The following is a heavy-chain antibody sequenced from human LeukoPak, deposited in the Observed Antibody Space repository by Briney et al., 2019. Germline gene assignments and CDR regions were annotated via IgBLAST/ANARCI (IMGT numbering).Heavy chain of an antibody. CDR1: GFTFSSYA. D-gene: IGHD2-15*01. CDR3: ARRDIVVVVSASDY. V-gene: IGHV3-23*01. Sequence: GGSLRLSCAASGFTFSSYAMSWVRQAPGKGLEWVSAISGSGGSTYYADSMKGRFTISRDNSKNTLYLQMNSLRAEDTAVYYCARRDIVVVVSASDYWGQGTLVTVSS. J-gene: IGHJ4*02. CDR2: ISGSGGST.